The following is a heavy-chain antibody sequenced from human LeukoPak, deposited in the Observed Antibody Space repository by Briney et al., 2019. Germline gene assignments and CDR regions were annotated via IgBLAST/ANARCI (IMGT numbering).Heavy chain of an antibody. CDR1: GFTFSTYW. CDR2: IKEDGSDN. V-gene: IGHV3-7*05. CDR3: AKEESVVVTAADAFDI. J-gene: IGHJ3*02. Sequence: PGGSLRLSCAASGFTFSTYWMNWVRQAPGKGLEWVANIKEDGSDNYYVDSVKGRFTISRDNSKNTLYLQMNSLRAEDTAVYYCAKEESVVVTAADAFDIWGQGTMVTVSS. D-gene: IGHD2-21*02.